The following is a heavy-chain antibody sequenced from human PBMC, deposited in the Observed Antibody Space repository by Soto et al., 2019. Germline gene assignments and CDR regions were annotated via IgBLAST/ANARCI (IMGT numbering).Heavy chain of an antibody. J-gene: IGHJ3*01. CDR3: ARVRIYADESGPPFDV. V-gene: IGHV3-72*01. Sequence: EVQLVESGGGLVQPGGSLRLSCAASGFTFSDHYMDWVRQAPGKGLEWVGRIRNKANSYRTHDAASVKGRFTISRDDSKTSLSLQMNSLKTEETAVYYCARVRIYADESGPPFDVWGQGTVVTVSS. CDR1: GFTFSDHY. D-gene: IGHD2-8*01. CDR2: IRNKANSYRT.